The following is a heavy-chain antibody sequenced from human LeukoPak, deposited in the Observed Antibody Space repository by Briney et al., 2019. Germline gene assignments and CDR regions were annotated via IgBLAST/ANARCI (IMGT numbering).Heavy chain of an antibody. CDR2: IYYSGST. CDR3: ARGYSSSWYYYYYYMDV. V-gene: IGHV4-59*01. J-gene: IGHJ6*03. D-gene: IGHD6-13*01. CDR1: GGSISSYY. Sequence: SETLSLTCTVSGGSISSYYWSWIRQPPGKGLEWIGYIYYSGSTNYNPSLKSRVTISVDTSKNQFSLKLSSVTAADTAVYYCARGYSSSWYYYYYYMDVWGKGTTVTVSS.